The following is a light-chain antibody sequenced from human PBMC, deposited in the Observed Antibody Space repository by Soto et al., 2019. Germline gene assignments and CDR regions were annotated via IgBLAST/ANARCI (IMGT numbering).Light chain of an antibody. J-gene: IGLJ7*01. CDR2: EDN. V-gene: IGLV6-57*04. CDR1: SGSIASNY. Sequence: NFMLTQPHSVSESPGKTVTISCTRSSGSIASNYVQWYQQRPGSAPTTVIYEDNQRPSGVPDRFSGSIDSSSNSASLTISGLKTEDEADYYCQSHDSSFAVFGGGTQLTVL. CDR3: QSHDSSFAV.